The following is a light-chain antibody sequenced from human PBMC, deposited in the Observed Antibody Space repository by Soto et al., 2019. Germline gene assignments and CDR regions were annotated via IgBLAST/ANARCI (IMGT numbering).Light chain of an antibody. J-gene: IGKJ1*01. CDR3: QQYYSYPRT. CDR1: QGISSY. Sequence: AIRMTQSPSSFSASKGDRVTITCRASQGISSYLAWYQQKPGKAPKLLIYAASTFQSGVPSRFSGSGSGTDFTLTISCLQSEDGATYYSQQYYSYPRTFGQGTSVDI. CDR2: AAS. V-gene: IGKV1-8*01.